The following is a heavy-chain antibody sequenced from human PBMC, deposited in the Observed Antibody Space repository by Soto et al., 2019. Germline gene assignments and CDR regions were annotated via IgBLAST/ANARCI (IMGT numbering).Heavy chain of an antibody. CDR3: ASTAHSSGWYSGGFDY. V-gene: IGHV4-59*01. D-gene: IGHD6-19*01. CDR1: GGSISSYY. J-gene: IGHJ4*02. Sequence: SDTLYLTCTVSGGSISSYYWSWIRQPPGKGLEWIGYIYYSGSTNYNPSLKSRVTISVDTSKNQFSLKLSSVTAADTAVYYCASTAHSSGWYSGGFDYWGQGTLVTVSS. CDR2: IYYSGST.